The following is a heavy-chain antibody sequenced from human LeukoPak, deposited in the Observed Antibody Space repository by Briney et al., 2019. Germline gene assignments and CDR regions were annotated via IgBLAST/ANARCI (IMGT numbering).Heavy chain of an antibody. V-gene: IGHV3-30*18. CDR1: GFTFSSYG. CDR2: ISYDGSNK. J-gene: IGHJ4*02. D-gene: IGHD3-10*01. Sequence: GGSLILSCAASGFTFSSYGMHWVRQAPGKGLEWVAVISYDGSNKYYADSVKGRFTISRDNSKNTLYLQMNSLRAEGTAVYYCAKDKPLYHPANPVRVGNDFDYWGQGTLVTVSS. CDR3: AKDKPLYHPANPVRVGNDFDY.